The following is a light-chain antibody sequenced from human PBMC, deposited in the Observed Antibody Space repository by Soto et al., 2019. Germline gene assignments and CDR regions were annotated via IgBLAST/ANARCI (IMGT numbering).Light chain of an antibody. CDR3: QQYGSSPQ. V-gene: IGKV3-20*01. CDR1: QSVSSSY. Sequence: EIVLTQSPGTLSLSPGERATLSCRASQSVSSSYLAWYRQTPGRAPRPLLHAASSWATGITDRFSGSGYGTDSTLTISRLEPEDFAVYYCQQYGSSPQFGQGTKVDIK. J-gene: IGKJ1*01. CDR2: AAS.